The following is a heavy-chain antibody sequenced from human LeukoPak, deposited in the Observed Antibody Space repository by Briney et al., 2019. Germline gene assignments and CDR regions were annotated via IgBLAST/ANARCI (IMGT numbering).Heavy chain of an antibody. J-gene: IGHJ4*02. CDR1: GYTFTGFY. D-gene: IGHD2-21*02. CDR3: ARESVVVTLLFDY. V-gene: IGHV1-2*04. Sequence: ASVKVFCKASGYTFTGFYMHCVRQAPGQGLEWMGWINPNSGGTNYAQKFQGWVTMTRDTSISTAYMELSRLRSDDTAVYYCARESVVVTLLFDYWGQGTLVTVSS. CDR2: INPNSGGT.